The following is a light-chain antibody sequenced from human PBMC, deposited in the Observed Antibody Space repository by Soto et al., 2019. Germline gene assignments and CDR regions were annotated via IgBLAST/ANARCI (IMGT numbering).Light chain of an antibody. J-gene: IGKJ5*01. V-gene: IGKV3D-15*01. CDR2: GAS. Sequence: EIVMTQSPAPLSVSPGERATLSCRASQNIITNLAWYQGKPGQAPRLLIYGASSRATGIPDRFSGSGSGTDFTLTISRLEPEDFAVYYCQEHASIFGQGTRLEIK. CDR3: QEHASI. CDR1: QNIITN.